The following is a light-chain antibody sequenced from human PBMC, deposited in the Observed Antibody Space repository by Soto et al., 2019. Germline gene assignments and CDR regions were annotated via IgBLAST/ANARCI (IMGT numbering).Light chain of an antibody. Sequence: EMLMTQSPATLSVSPGGGGTLSCRASQSVSTNLAWYQQKPGQAPRLLMFGASTRATGIPARFSGSGSGTEFTLTINTLQSEDFAVYYCQQYHDWPRTFGQGTKVDIK. CDR3: QQYHDWPRT. V-gene: IGKV3-15*01. CDR1: QSVSTN. CDR2: GAS. J-gene: IGKJ1*01.